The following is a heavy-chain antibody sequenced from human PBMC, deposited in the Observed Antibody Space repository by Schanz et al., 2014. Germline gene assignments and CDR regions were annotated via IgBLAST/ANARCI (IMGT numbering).Heavy chain of an antibody. CDR3: VSSGSYSSYAF. J-gene: IGHJ4*02. Sequence: EVKLLESGGTLVRPGGSLRLSCAASGFGFSSYSMNWVRQAPGKGPEWVSYIRSSSTPIYYADSVKGRFTISRDNAKNSLYLQMNSLRAEDTAVYHCVSSGSYSSYAFWGQGTLVTVSS. CDR1: GFGFSSYS. CDR2: IRSSSTPI. D-gene: IGHD3-10*01. V-gene: IGHV3-48*01.